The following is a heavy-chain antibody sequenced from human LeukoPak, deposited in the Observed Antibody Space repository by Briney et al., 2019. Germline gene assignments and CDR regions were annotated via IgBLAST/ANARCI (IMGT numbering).Heavy chain of an antibody. CDR3: AKDFGRMTGYLYYFDY. CDR1: GYTFTGYY. V-gene: IGHV3-30*02. Sequence: SCKASGYTFTGYYMHWVRQAPGKGLEWVAFIRYDGSNKYYADSVKGRFTISRDNSKNTLYLQMNSLRAEDTAVYYCAKDFGRMTGYLYYFDYWGQGTLVTVSS. J-gene: IGHJ4*02. D-gene: IGHD3-9*01. CDR2: IRYDGSNK.